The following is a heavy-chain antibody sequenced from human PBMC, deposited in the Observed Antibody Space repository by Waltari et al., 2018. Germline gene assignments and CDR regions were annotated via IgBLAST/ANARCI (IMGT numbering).Heavy chain of an antibody. J-gene: IGHJ4*01. V-gene: IGHV3-72*01. CDR2: TRNKANSYTT. CDR1: GFTFSDHY. CDR3: AREDIVSATQWRGNQYRGNCGYDL. Sequence: EVQLVESGGGLVQPGGSLRLSCAASGFTFSDHYMDWVRQAPGKGLEWVGRTRNKANSYTTEYAASVKGRFTISRDDSKNSLYLQMNSLKTEDTAVYYCAREDIVSATQWRGNQYRGNCGYDLWGQGTLVSVSS. D-gene: IGHD5-12*01.